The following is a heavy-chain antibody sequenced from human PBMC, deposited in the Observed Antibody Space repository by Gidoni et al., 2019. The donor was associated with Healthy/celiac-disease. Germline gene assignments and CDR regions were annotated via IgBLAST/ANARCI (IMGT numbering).Heavy chain of an antibody. CDR3: AKREGYRDGGNSYGDY. V-gene: IGHV3-30*18. CDR2: ISYDGSNK. CDR1: GFTFITFG. Sequence: QVQLVDFGGGLVQHGRSLRLPCAASGFTFITFGMHWVRQAPGKGLEWVAVISYDGSNKYYADSVKGRFTISRDNSKNTLYLQMNSLRAEDTAVYYCAKREGYRDGGNSYGDYWGQGTLVTVSS. D-gene: IGHD5-18*01. J-gene: IGHJ4*02.